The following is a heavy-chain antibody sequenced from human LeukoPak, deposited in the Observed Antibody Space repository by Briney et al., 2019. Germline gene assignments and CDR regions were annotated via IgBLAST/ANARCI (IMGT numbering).Heavy chain of an antibody. D-gene: IGHD3-22*01. V-gene: IGHV3-23*01. CDR2: ISGSGGST. CDR3: AKDGGGITTNWFDP. CDR1: GSTFSSYA. J-gene: IGHJ5*02. Sequence: GASLRLSCAASGSTFSSYAMSWVRQAPGKGLEWVSAISGSGGSTYYADSVKGRFTISRDNSKNTLYLQMNSLRAEDTAVYYCAKDGGGITTNWFDPWGQGTLVTVSS.